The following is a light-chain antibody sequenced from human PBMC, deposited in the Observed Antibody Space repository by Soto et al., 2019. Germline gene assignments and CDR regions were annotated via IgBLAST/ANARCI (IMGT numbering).Light chain of an antibody. Sequence: SVLTQPPSVSAAPGQRVTISCSGSSSNIGDNYVAWYQQVPGTAPKLLIYDNDKRPSGIPDRFSGSKSGASATLDITGLQTGDEADYYCVAWDSGLSAVLLGGGTKLTVL. V-gene: IGLV1-51*01. CDR3: VAWDSGLSAVL. CDR1: SSNIGDNY. CDR2: DND. J-gene: IGLJ2*01.